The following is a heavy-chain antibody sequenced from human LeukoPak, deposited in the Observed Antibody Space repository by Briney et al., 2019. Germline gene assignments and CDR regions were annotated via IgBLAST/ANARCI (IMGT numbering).Heavy chain of an antibody. Sequence: GGSLRLSCAASGFTFRNSVLTWVRQAPGKGLEWVSGITDSGGKTFYADSVKGRFTVSRDNSRSTLFLQLNSLRVDGTAVYFCAKVSNHTNDFWSGYPSTGPFDYWGQGTLVTVSS. J-gene: IGHJ4*02. D-gene: IGHD3-3*01. V-gene: IGHV3-23*01. CDR1: GFTFRNSV. CDR2: ITDSGGKT. CDR3: AKVSNHTNDFWSGYPSTGPFDY.